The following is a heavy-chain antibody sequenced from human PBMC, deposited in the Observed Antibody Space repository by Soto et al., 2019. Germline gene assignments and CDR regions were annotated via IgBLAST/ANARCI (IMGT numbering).Heavy chain of an antibody. CDR2: ISYDGSNK. J-gene: IGHJ5*02. Sequence: GGSLRLSCAASGFTFSSYGMHWVRQAPGKGLEWVAVISYDGSNKYYADSVKGRFTISRDNSKNTLYLQMNSLRVEDTAVYYCAKVRGFDPWGQGTLVTAPQ. D-gene: IGHD3-16*01. V-gene: IGHV3-30*18. CDR3: AKVRGFDP. CDR1: GFTFSSYG.